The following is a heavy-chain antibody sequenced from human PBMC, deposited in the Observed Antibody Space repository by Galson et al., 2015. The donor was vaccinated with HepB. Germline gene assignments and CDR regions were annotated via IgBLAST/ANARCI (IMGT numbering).Heavy chain of an antibody. J-gene: IGHJ5*02. Sequence: TLSLTCTVSGGSISSGGYYWSWIRQHPGKGLEWIGYIYYSGSTYYNPSLKSRVTISVDTSKNQFSLKLSSVTAADTAVYYCARDRGSSWYVDPWGQGTLVTVSS. CDR3: ARDRGSSWYVDP. CDR2: IYYSGST. V-gene: IGHV4-31*03. CDR1: GGSISSGGYY. D-gene: IGHD6-13*01.